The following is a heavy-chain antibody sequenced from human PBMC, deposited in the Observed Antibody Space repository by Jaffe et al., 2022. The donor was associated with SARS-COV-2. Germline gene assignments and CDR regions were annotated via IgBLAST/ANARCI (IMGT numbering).Heavy chain of an antibody. CDR3: AREHNLAAAGLFDY. Sequence: EVQLVESGGGLVQPGGSLRLSCAASGFTFSSYEMNWVRQAPGKGLEWVSYISSSGSTIYYADSVKGRFTISRDNAKNSLYLQMNSLRAEDTAVYYCAREHNLAAAGLFDYWGQGTLVTVSS. CDR1: GFTFSSYE. D-gene: IGHD6-13*01. V-gene: IGHV3-48*03. CDR2: ISSSGSTI. J-gene: IGHJ4*02.